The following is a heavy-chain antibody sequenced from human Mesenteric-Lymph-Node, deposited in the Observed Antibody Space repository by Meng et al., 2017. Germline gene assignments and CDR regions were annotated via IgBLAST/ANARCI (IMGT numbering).Heavy chain of an antibody. CDR2: IKGNTDGGTI. Sequence: GGSLRLSCAASGFTFSSYSMNWVRQAPGKGLEWVARIKGNTDGGTIDYAAPVKGRFTISRDDSENTLFLQMNSLKTEDSAVYYCATYLIGYSYGLGAFDIWGQGTMVTVSS. CDR1: GFTFSSYS. J-gene: IGHJ3*02. V-gene: IGHV3-15*01. D-gene: IGHD5-18*01. CDR3: ATYLIGYSYGLGAFDI.